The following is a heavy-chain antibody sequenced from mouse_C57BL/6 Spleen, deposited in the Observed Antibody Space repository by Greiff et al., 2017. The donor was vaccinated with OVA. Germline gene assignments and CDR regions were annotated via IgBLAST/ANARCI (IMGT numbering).Heavy chain of an antibody. Sequence: QVQLQQSGPGLVQPSQSLSITCTVSGFSLTSYGVHWVRQSPGKGLEWLGVIWRGGGTDYNAAFMSSLRTTTENSKTQVFFKMHSRQADDHAIYYCAKKNSYAMDYWGQGTSVTVSS. CDR3: AKKNSYAMDY. J-gene: IGHJ4*01. CDR1: GFSLTSYG. V-gene: IGHV2-5*01. CDR2: IWRGGGT.